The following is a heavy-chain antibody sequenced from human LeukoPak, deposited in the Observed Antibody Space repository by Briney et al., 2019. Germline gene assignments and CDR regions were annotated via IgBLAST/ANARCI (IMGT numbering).Heavy chain of an antibody. CDR3: ARIPGDRPDX. CDR1: GASMTSYY. CDR2: MYFGERT. V-gene: IGHV4-59*01. J-gene: IGHJ5*01. Sequence: SETLSLTCTVSGASMTSYYWTWIRQPPGKGLEWVGYMYFGERTNYNPSLKSRATISIDTPKKQFSLKLKSVTAADTAVYYCARIPGDRPDXWGXGXLVTXS. D-gene: IGHD7-27*01.